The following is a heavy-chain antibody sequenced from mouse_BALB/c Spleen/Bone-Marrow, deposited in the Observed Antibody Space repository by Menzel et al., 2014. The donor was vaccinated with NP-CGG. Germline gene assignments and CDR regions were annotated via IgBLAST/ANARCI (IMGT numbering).Heavy chain of an antibody. CDR1: GFTFSNYG. D-gene: IGHD2-4*01. J-gene: IGHJ3*01. CDR3: ARHAYYDQTEVSFVY. V-gene: IGHV5-9-2*01. CDR2: ISGGGGYT. Sequence: DVMLVESGGGLVKSGGSLKLSCAASGFTFSNYGMSWVRRTPEKRLEWVATISGGGGYTFYSDSVKGRFTISRDNAKNNLYLQLSSLRSEDTAVYYCARHAYYDQTEVSFVYWGQGTLVTVSA.